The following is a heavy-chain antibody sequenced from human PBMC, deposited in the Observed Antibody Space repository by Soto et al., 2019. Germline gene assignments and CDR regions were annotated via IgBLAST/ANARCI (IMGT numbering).Heavy chain of an antibody. CDR1: GFTVSSNY. CDR2: IYSGGST. Sequence: GGSLRLSCAASGFTVSSNYMSGVRQATGKGLEWVSVIYSGGSTYYADSVKGRFTISRDNSKNTLYLQMNSLRAEDTAVYYCARARRSSSSPWYYYYYMDVWGKGTTVTVSS. CDR3: ARARRSSSSPWYYYYYMDV. V-gene: IGHV3-66*01. J-gene: IGHJ6*03. D-gene: IGHD6-6*01.